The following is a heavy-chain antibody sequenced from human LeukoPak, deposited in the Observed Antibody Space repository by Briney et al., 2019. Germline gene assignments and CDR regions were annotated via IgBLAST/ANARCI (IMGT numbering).Heavy chain of an antibody. Sequence: ASVKVSCKASGYTFTSYDISWVRQAPGQGLEWMGGIIPIFGTANYAQQFQDRVTITADESTSTAYMELSSLRAEDTAVYYCAELGITMIGGVWGKGTTVTISS. V-gene: IGHV1-69*13. D-gene: IGHD3-10*02. CDR2: IIPIFGTA. CDR3: AELGITMIGGV. J-gene: IGHJ6*04. CDR1: GYTFTSYD.